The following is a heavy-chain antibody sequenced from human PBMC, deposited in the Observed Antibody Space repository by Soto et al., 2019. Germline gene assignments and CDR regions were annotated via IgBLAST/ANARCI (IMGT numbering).Heavy chain of an antibody. Sequence: QVPLVESGGGVVQPGRSLRLSCAASGFTFSSYAMHWVRQAPGKGLEWVAVISYDGSNKYYADSVKGRFTISRDNSKNTLYLQMNSLRAEDTAVYYCARGGTLWFGELYYWGQGTLVTVSS. D-gene: IGHD3-10*01. CDR1: GFTFSSYA. CDR2: ISYDGSNK. J-gene: IGHJ4*02. V-gene: IGHV3-30-3*01. CDR3: ARGGTLWFGELYY.